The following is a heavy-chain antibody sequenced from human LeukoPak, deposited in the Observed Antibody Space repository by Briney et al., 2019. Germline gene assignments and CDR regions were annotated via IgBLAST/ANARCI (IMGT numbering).Heavy chain of an antibody. CDR3: AKSYYGSGSYYKPPFDY. V-gene: IGHV3-23*01. CDR1: VFTFSIYA. CDR2: ISGSVGST. Sequence: GGSLRLSCAPSVFTFSIYAMSWVRHAPGKGLECVSAISGSVGSTYHADSVKGRFTISRDNSKNTLYLQMNSLSAEDTAVYCCAKSYYGSGSYYKPPFDYGSQGTLVTV. J-gene: IGHJ4*02. D-gene: IGHD3-10*01.